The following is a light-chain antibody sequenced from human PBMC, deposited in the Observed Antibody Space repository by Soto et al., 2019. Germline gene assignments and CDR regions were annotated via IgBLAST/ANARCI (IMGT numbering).Light chain of an antibody. Sequence: EIVMTQSPATLSVSPGERATLSCRASQSVSSNLAWYQQKPGQAPRLLICDASRRATGIPDRFSGSGSGTDFSLTISRLEPEDFAVYYCQHYDSARWTFGLGTKVDIK. CDR3: QHYDSARWT. V-gene: IGKV3-20*01. J-gene: IGKJ1*01. CDR1: QSVSSN. CDR2: DAS.